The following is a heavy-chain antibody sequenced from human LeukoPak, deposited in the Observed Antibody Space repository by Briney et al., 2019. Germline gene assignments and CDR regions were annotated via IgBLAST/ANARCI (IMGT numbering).Heavy chain of an antibody. CDR2: IIPILGIA. Sequence: SVKVSCKASGGTFSSYAISWVRQAPGQGLEWMGRIIPILGIANYAQKFQGRVTITADKSTSTAYMELSSLRSEDTAVYYCAREVLRYFDWLPGVFDPWGQGTLVTVSS. J-gene: IGHJ5*02. D-gene: IGHD3-9*01. CDR3: AREVLRYFDWLPGVFDP. CDR1: GGTFSSYA. V-gene: IGHV1-69*04.